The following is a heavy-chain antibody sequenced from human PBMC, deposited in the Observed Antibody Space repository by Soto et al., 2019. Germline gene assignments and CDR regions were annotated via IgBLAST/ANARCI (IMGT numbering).Heavy chain of an antibody. CDR1: GGSISSGGYY. CDR3: ARDDYGDGFDY. V-gene: IGHV4-31*03. Sequence: SETLSLTCTVSGGSISSGGYYWSWIRQHPGKGLEWIGYIYYSGSTYYNPSLKSRVTISVDTSKNQFSLKLSSVTAADTAVYYCARDDYGDGFDYWGQGTLVTVSS. D-gene: IGHD4-17*01. J-gene: IGHJ4*02. CDR2: IYYSGST.